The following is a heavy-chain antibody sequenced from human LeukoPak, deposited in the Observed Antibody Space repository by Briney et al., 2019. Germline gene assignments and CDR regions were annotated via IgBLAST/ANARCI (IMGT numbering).Heavy chain of an antibody. Sequence: GESLQISCKGSGHSFTSSWIGWVRQMPGKGLEWMGIIYPGDSDTRYSPSFQGQVTISADKSISTAYLQWSSLKASDTAMYYCARQTDCSSTSCYDYWGQGTLVTVSS. J-gene: IGHJ4*02. D-gene: IGHD2-2*01. CDR1: GHSFTSSW. V-gene: IGHV5-51*01. CDR2: IYPGDSDT. CDR3: ARQTDCSSTSCYDY.